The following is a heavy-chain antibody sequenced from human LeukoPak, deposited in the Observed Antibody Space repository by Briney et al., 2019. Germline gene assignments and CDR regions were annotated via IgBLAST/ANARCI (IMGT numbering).Heavy chain of an antibody. CDR3: ASRYYALSD. D-gene: IGHD3-10*01. J-gene: IGHJ4*02. CDR1: GLSYSDSY. Sequence: PGGSLRLSCAASGLSYSDSYMTWIRQAPGKGLEWVSHISSSGSTIYYADSVKGRFTISRDNAKNSLYLRMNSLRAEDTAVYYCASRYYALSDWGQGTLVTVSS. V-gene: IGHV3-11*04. CDR2: ISSSGSTI.